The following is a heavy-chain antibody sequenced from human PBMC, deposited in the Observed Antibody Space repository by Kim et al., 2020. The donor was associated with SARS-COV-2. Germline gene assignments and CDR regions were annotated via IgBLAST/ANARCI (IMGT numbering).Heavy chain of an antibody. CDR1: GFTFSSYS. CDR2: ISSSSRYI. Sequence: GSLRLSCAASGFTFSSYSMNWVRQAPGKGLEWVSSISSSSRYIYYADSVTGRFTISRDNAKNSLYLQMNSLRAEDTAVYYCARDRGLLWFGELLPLDYWGQGTLVTVSS. J-gene: IGHJ4*02. V-gene: IGHV3-21*01. CDR3: ARDRGLLWFGELLPLDY. D-gene: IGHD3-10*01.